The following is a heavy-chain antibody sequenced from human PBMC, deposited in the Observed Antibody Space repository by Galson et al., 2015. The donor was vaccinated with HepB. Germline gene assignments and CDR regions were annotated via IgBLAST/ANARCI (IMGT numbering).Heavy chain of an antibody. J-gene: IGHJ4*02. D-gene: IGHD6-19*01. V-gene: IGHV3-30*02. CDR2: IRYDGSNK. CDR1: GFTFSSYA. Sequence: SLRLSCAASGFTFSSYAMHWVRQAPGKGLEWVAFIRYDGSNKYYADSVKGRFTISRDNSKNTLYLQMNSLRAEDTAVYYCAKDMGKQWLVRGIDYWGQGTLVTVSS. CDR3: AKDMGKQWLVRGIDY.